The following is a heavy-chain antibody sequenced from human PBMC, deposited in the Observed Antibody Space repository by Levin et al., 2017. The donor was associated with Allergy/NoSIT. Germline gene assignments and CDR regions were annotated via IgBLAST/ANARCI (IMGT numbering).Heavy chain of an antibody. Sequence: LSLTCAASGFNVRSSYMSWVRQSPRKGLEWVSMIYSDGTTLYADSVKGRFTISRDTSKNTVYLQMTSLRADDPAKYYCSRDRAEYDILTGYLNWGQGTLVTVSS. CDR2: IYSDGTT. CDR1: GFNVRSSY. CDR3: SRDRAEYDILTGYLN. D-gene: IGHD3-9*01. V-gene: IGHV3-53*01. J-gene: IGHJ4*02.